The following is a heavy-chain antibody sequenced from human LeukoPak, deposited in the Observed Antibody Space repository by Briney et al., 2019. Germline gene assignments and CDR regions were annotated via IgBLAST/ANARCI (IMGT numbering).Heavy chain of an antibody. V-gene: IGHV4-39*07. D-gene: IGHD3-22*01. CDR1: GGSISSSSYY. CDR3: AREFVRGITMIVVVPKGEFDY. Sequence: SETLSLTCTVSGGSISSSSYYWGWIRQPPGKGLEWIGSIYYSGSTYYNPSLKSRVTISVDTSKNQFSLKLSSVTAADTAVYYCAREFVRGITMIVVVPKGEFDYWGQGTLVTVSS. J-gene: IGHJ4*02. CDR2: IYYSGST.